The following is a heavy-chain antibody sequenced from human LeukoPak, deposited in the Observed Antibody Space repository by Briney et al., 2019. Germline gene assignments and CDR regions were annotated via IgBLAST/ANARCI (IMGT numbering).Heavy chain of an antibody. CDR1: DGSISNYY. V-gene: IGHV4-59*08. CDR3: ARNSAVATSRIWFDP. D-gene: IGHD6-19*01. J-gene: IGHJ5*02. Sequence: SETLSLTCSVFDGSISNYYWSWIRQPPGKGLEWIGYAYYSGSTTYNPSLESRVTISVDTSKNQFSLKLTAVTAPDTAVYYCARNSAVATSRIWFDPWGQGTLVTVSS. CDR2: AYYSGST.